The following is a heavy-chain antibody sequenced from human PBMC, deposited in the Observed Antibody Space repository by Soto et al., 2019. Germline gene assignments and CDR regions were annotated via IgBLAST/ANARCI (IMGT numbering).Heavy chain of an antibody. CDR3: ARSSQSTVTTIDY. J-gene: IGHJ4*02. V-gene: IGHV4-4*02. Sequence: SETLSLTCAVSGGSISSSNWWSWVRQPPGKGLEWIGEIYHSGSTNYNPSLKSRVTISVDKSKNQFSLKLSSVTAADTAVYYFARSSQSTVTTIDYWGQGTLVTVSS. CDR2: IYHSGST. D-gene: IGHD4-17*01. CDR1: GGSISSSNW.